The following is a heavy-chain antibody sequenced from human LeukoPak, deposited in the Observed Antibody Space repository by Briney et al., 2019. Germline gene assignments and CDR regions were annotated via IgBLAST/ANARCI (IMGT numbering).Heavy chain of an antibody. CDR2: ISGTGDVS. CDR3: LLTCSGVTCYFDFDY. D-gene: IGHD2-15*01. Sequence: GGSLRLSCAASGFTFSDYSMRWVRQAPGKGLEWVSSISGTGDVSKYADSVKGRFTISRDNSKNTLYLQVNSLRAEDTAVYYCLLTCSGVTCYFDFDYWGQGTLVTVSS. CDR1: GFTFSDYS. V-gene: IGHV3-23*01. J-gene: IGHJ4*02.